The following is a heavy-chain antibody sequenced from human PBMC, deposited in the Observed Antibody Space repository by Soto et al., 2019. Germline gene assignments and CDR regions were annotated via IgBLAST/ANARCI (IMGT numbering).Heavy chain of an antibody. Sequence: EVQLVEYGGGLVQPGGSLRLSCAASGFTFSDYSMNWVRQAPGKGLEWVSSISSTSTYIFYADSVKGRFTISRDNAKNSLYLQMNSLRDEDTAVYYCVRGTDGDYGYWGQGTLVTVSS. D-gene: IGHD2-21*01. V-gene: IGHV3-21*01. J-gene: IGHJ4*02. CDR2: ISSTSTYI. CDR1: GFTFSDYS. CDR3: VRGTDGDYGY.